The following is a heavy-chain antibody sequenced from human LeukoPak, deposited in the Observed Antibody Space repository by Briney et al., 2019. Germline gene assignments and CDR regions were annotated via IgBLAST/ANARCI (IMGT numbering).Heavy chain of an antibody. CDR2: IIPIFGTA. CDR3: ARGVVGYYYMDV. V-gene: IGHV1-69*13. D-gene: IGHD2-21*01. CDR1: GGTFSSYA. J-gene: IGHJ6*03. Sequence: GASVKVSCKASGGTFSSYAISWVRQAPGQGLEWMGGIIPIFGTANYAQKFQGRVTITADESTSTAYMELSSLRSEDTAVYYCARGVVGYYYMDVWGKGTTVTVSS.